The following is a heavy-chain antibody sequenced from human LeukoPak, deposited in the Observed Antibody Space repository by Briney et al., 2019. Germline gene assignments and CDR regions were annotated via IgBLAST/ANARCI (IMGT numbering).Heavy chain of an antibody. J-gene: IGHJ6*02. CDR1: GFTFTGYY. V-gene: IGHV1-2*02. Sequence: GASVKVSCKASGFTFTGYYMHWVRQAPGQGLEWMGWINPNSGGTNYAQKFQGRVTMTRDTSISTAYMELSRLRSDDTAVYYCARDSVDTAIDAIPRWDAQNYGMDVWGQGTTVTVSS. CDR3: ARDSVDTAIDAIPRWDAQNYGMDV. D-gene: IGHD5-18*01. CDR2: INPNSGGT.